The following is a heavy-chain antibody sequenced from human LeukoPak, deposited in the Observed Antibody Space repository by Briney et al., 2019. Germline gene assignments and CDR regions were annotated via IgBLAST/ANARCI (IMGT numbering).Heavy chain of an antibody. Sequence: GESLKISCKGSGYSFTSYWIGWVRPMPGKGLEWMGIIYPGDSDTRYSPSFQGQVTISADKSISTAYLQWSSLKASDTAMYYCARKTARGDYERGGFDYWGQGALVTVSS. V-gene: IGHV5-51*01. CDR1: GYSFTSYW. CDR2: IYPGDSDT. D-gene: IGHD4-17*01. CDR3: ARKTARGDYERGGFDY. J-gene: IGHJ4*02.